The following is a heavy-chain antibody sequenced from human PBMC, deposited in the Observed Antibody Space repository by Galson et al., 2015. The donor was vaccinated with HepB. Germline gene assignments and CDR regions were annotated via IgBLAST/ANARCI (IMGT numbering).Heavy chain of an antibody. CDR3: ARLPRGYSGSYLGIDY. J-gene: IGHJ4*02. Sequence: SVKVSCKASGYTFTSYGISWVRQAPGQGLEWMGWISAYNGNTNYAQKLQGRVTMTTDTSTSTAYMELRSLRSDDTAVYYCARLPRGYSGSYLGIDYWGQGTLVTVSS. CDR1: GYTFTSYG. CDR2: ISAYNGNT. D-gene: IGHD1-26*01. V-gene: IGHV1-18*01.